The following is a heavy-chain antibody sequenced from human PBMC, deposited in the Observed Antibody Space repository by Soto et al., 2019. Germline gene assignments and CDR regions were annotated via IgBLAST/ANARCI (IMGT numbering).Heavy chain of an antibody. V-gene: IGHV3-7*03. Sequence: PGGSLRFSCAASGFTFSSYWMSWVRQAPGKGLEWVANIKQEGSEKYYVDSVKGRFTISRDNAKNSLYLQMNSLRAEDTAVYYCARDGDIVVVPAAIRHYYYYGMDVWGQGTTVTVSS. CDR2: IKQEGSEK. CDR3: ARDGDIVVVPAAIRHYYYYGMDV. CDR1: GFTFSSYW. J-gene: IGHJ6*02. D-gene: IGHD2-2*02.